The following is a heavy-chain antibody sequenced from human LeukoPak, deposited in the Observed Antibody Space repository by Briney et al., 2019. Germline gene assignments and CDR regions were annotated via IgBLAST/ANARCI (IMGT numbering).Heavy chain of an antibody. CDR3: ARKVSSGSPAFDY. V-gene: IGHV3-53*01. Sequence: GGSLRLSCAASGFTVSSTYMSWVRQAPGKGLEWVSVIYKDGKIYYIDSVKGRFTISRDTSKNTLYLQMNSLRVEDTAVYYCARKVSSGSPAFDYWGQGTLVTVSS. D-gene: IGHD6-19*01. CDR1: GFTVSSTY. J-gene: IGHJ4*02. CDR2: IYKDGKI.